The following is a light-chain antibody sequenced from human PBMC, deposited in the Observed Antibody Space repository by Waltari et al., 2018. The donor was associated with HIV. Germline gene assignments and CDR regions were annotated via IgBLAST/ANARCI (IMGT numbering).Light chain of an antibody. CDR2: QVN. J-gene: IGLJ3*02. Sequence: HSALTQPASVSGSLGQSITISCTTASADIGNFVSWYQQFPGKAPQLIFYQVNRRPSATPYRFSSSKSGDTSSLTISGLLPEDEADYFCSSLGDANSLLFGGGTHLTVL. CDR3: SSLGDANSLL. CDR1: SADIGNF. V-gene: IGLV2-14*01.